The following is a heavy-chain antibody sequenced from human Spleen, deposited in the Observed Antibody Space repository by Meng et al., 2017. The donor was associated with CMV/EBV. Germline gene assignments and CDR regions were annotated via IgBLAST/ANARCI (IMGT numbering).Heavy chain of an antibody. D-gene: IGHD3-22*01. V-gene: IGHV3-21*01. J-gene: IGHJ4*02. CDR2: ISSSSSYI. CDR1: GFTFSSYS. Sequence: GESLKISCAASGFTFSSYSMNWVRQAPGKGLEWVSSISSSSSYIYYADSVKGRFTISRDNAKNSLYLQMNSLRAEDTAVYYCAGGPYYYDSSGYSYWGQGTLVTVSS. CDR3: AGGPYYYDSSGYSY.